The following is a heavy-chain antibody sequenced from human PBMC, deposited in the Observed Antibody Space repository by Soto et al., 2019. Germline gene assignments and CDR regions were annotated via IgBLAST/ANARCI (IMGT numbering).Heavy chain of an antibody. Sequence: GGSLRLSCAASGFTFSSYAMSWVRQAPGKGLEWVSAISGSGVSTYYADSVKGRFTISRDNSKNTLYLQMNSLRAEDTAVYYCAKQLERLYYFDYWGQGTLVTVSS. D-gene: IGHD1-1*01. CDR3: AKQLERLYYFDY. CDR1: GFTFSSYA. CDR2: ISGSGVST. J-gene: IGHJ4*02. V-gene: IGHV3-23*01.